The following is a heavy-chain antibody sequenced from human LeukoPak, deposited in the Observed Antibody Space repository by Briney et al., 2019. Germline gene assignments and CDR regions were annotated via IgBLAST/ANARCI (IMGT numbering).Heavy chain of an antibody. J-gene: IGHJ4*02. CDR2: ISYDGRSK. Sequence: GGSLRLSCAASGFTSSDYALHWVRHAPGKGLEWVGIISYDGRSKIYGDAVKGRFTMSRDNARKMFYLQLNSLRRDDTATYYCARDLDYWGQGTLVTVSS. CDR3: ARDLDY. V-gene: IGHV3-30*03. CDR1: GFTSSDYA.